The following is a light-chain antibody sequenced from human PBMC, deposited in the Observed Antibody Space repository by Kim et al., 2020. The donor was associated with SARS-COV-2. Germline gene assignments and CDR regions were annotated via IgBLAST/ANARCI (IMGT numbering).Light chain of an antibody. J-gene: IGLJ1*01. V-gene: IGLV2-14*04. Sequence: ITISCTGTSSDVGVYNYVSWYQQYPGKAPQLMIYDVTKRPSGVSNRFSGSKSGNTASLTISGLQAEDEADYYCSSYTTSSTHNYVFGTGTKVTVL. CDR2: DVT. CDR1: SSDVGVYNY. CDR3: SSYTTSSTHNYV.